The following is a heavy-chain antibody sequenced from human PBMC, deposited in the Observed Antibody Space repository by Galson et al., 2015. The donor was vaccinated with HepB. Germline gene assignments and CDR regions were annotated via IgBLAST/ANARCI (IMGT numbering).Heavy chain of an antibody. J-gene: IGHJ4*02. CDR2: MNPNSGNT. V-gene: IGHV1-8*01. D-gene: IGHD2-15*01. Sequence: SVKVSCKASGYTFTSYDINWVRQATGQGLEWMGWMNPNSGNTGYAQKFQGRVTMTRNTSISTAYMELSSLRSEDTAVYYCARVSTYCSGGSCYSDYWGQGTLVTVSS. CDR3: ARVSTYCSGGSCYSDY. CDR1: GYTFTSYD.